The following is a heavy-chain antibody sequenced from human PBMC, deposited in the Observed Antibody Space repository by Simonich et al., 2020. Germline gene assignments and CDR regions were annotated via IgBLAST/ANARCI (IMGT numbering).Heavy chain of an antibody. J-gene: IGHJ4*02. Sequence: EVQLVESGGGLVQPGGSLRLSCAASGFTFSSYEMNWVGQAPGRGLEWFSYMSSSGSTIYYADSVKGRFTISRDNAKNSLYLQMNSLRAEDTAVYYCARHYYGDYYFDYWGQGTLVTVSS. CDR2: MSSSGSTI. D-gene: IGHD4-17*01. V-gene: IGHV3-48*03. CDR3: ARHYYGDYYFDY. CDR1: GFTFSSYE.